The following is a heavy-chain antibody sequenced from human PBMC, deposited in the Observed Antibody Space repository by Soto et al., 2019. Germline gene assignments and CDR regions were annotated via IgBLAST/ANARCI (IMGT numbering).Heavy chain of an antibody. CDR2: IYYSGST. V-gene: IGHV4-39*01. D-gene: IGHD6-19*01. J-gene: IGHJ4*02. CDR3: ARVIGYSSGWYYFDY. Sequence: SETLSLTCTVSGGSISSSSYYWGWIRQPPGKGLEWIGSIYYSGSTYYNPSLKSRVTISVDTSKNRFSLKLSSVTAADTAVYYCARVIGYSSGWYYFDYWGQGTLVTVSS. CDR1: GGSISSSSYY.